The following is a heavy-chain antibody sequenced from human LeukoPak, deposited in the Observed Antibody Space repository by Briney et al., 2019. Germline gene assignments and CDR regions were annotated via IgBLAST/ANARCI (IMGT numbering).Heavy chain of an antibody. V-gene: IGHV3-21*01. CDR1: GFTFSSYS. J-gene: IGHJ4*02. Sequence: GGSLRLSCAASGFTFSSYSMNWVRQAPGKGLEWVSSISSSSSYIYYADSVKGRFTISRDNSKNTLYLQMNSLRAEDTAVYYCARDSARGFGELLYGGKIGFDYWGQGTLVTVSS. CDR3: ARDSARGFGELLYGGKIGFDY. D-gene: IGHD3-10*01. CDR2: ISSSSSYI.